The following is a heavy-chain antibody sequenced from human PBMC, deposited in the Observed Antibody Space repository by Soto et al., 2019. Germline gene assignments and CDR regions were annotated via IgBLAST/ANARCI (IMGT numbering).Heavy chain of an antibody. CDR2: ISNDGSNK. J-gene: IGHJ4*02. CDR1: GFTFSSYA. V-gene: IGHV3-30-3*01. Sequence: QVQLVESGGGVVQPGRSLRLSCAASGFTFSSYAMHWVRQAPGKGLEWVAVISNDGSNKYYADSVKGRFTISRDNSKNTLDLLMNSLRPEDTAVYYCAGDQSWDGYDSVDYWGQGTLVTVSS. CDR3: AGDQSWDGYDSVDY. D-gene: IGHD5-12*01.